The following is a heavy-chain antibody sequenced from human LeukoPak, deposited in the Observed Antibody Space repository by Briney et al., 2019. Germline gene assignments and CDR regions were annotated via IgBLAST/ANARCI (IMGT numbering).Heavy chain of an antibody. Sequence: WETLSLACAVHGGSFSSYFWSWVRQPPGEGLGWVGAIKHSGNTNYNPSLKSRDTISVDAYKNQCCLRLSSVTAADTAMYYCALFICNWFDSWGQGTLVTVSS. D-gene: IGHD2-15*01. CDR2: IKHSGNT. V-gene: IGHV4-34*01. CDR1: GGSFSSYF. J-gene: IGHJ5*01. CDR3: ALFICNWFDS.